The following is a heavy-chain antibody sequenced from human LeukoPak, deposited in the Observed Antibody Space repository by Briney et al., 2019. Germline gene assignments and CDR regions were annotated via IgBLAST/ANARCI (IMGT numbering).Heavy chain of an antibody. Sequence: ASVKVSCKASGYTFTGYYMHWVRQAPGQGLEWMGWINPNSGGTNYAQKFQGRVTMTRDTSISTAYMELSRLRSDDTAVYYCASEFRFYDSSGYYLSYAFDIWGQGTMVTVSS. V-gene: IGHV1-2*02. D-gene: IGHD3-22*01. CDR3: ASEFRFYDSSGYYLSYAFDI. J-gene: IGHJ3*02. CDR2: INPNSGGT. CDR1: GYTFTGYY.